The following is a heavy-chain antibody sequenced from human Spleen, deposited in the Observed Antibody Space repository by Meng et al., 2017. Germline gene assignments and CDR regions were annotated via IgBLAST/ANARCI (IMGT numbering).Heavy chain of an antibody. CDR1: GFTFDDYA. J-gene: IGHJ6*01. V-gene: IGHV3-9*01. CDR2: ISWNSGSI. CDR3: AKSMYYYGSGSHYLDV. D-gene: IGHD3-10*01. Sequence: SLKISCAASGFTFDDYAMHWVRQAPGKGLEWVSGISWNSGSIGYADSVKGRFTISRDNAKNSLYLQMNSLRAEDTALYYCAKSMYYYGSGSHYLDVWGQGNTV.